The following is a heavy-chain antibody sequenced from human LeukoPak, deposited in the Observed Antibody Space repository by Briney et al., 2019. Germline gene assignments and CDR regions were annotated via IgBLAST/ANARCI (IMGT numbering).Heavy chain of an antibody. CDR3: AKDRVPVTMI. CDR2: ISGGDGST. J-gene: IGHJ4*02. Sequence: GGSLRLSCAASGFSFMNAWMSWVRQAPGKGLEWVSGISGGDGSTYYADSVKGRFTISRDNSKNTLYLQMNSLRAEDTAVYYCAKDRVPVTMIWGQGTLVTVSS. D-gene: IGHD3-22*01. CDR1: GFSFMNAW. V-gene: IGHV3-23*01.